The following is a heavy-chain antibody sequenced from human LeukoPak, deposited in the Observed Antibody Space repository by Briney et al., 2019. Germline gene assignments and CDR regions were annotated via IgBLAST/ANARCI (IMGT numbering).Heavy chain of an antibody. CDR2: INHSGST. D-gene: IGHD6-13*01. CDR1: GGSFSGYY. J-gene: IGHJ5*02. V-gene: IGHV4-34*01. CDR3: ARAAAAGWFDP. Sequence: SETLSLTCAVYGGSFSGYYWSWIRQPPGKGLEWIREINHSGSTNYNPSLKSRVTISVDTSKNQFSLKLSSVTAADTAVYYCARAAAAGWFDPWGQGTLVTVSS.